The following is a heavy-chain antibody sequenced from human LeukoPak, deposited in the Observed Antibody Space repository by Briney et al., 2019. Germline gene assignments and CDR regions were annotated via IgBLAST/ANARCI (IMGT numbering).Heavy chain of an antibody. Sequence: SETLSLTCAVYGGSFSGYYWTWVRQPPGKGLEWIGEINHRGSTHYNPPLRSRVTISVDTSKKQFSLRLSSVTAADTAVYYCARPQDGPYYMDVWGNGTTVTVSS. J-gene: IGHJ6*03. CDR3: ARPQDGPYYMDV. CDR1: GGSFSGYY. V-gene: IGHV4-34*01. CDR2: INHRGST. D-gene: IGHD2-15*01.